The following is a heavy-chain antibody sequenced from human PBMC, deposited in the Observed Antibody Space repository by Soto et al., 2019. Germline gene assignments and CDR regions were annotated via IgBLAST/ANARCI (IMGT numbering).Heavy chain of an antibody. V-gene: IGHV4-59*08. D-gene: IGHD3-10*01. CDR3: ARSSGGFTMVRGVITTRVFDY. J-gene: IGHJ4*01. Sequence: PSETLSLTCTVSGGSISSYYLTWIRQPPGKGLEWIGFMYNSGSTNYNPSLKSRVTISVDTSKNQFSLKLSSVTAADTAVYYCARSSGGFTMVRGVITTRVFDYWGHGTLVTVS. CDR1: GGSISSYY. CDR2: MYNSGST.